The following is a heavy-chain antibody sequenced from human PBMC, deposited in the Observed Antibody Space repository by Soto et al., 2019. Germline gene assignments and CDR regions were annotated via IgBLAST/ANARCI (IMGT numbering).Heavy chain of an antibody. Sequence: AGGSLRLSCAASGFTFSSYEMNWVRQAPGKGLEWVSYISSSGSTIYYADSVKGRFTISRDNAKNSLYLQMNSLRAEDTAVYYCARDVYGGNSGMDAFDIWGQGTMVTVSS. CDR3: ARDVYGGNSGMDAFDI. V-gene: IGHV3-48*03. D-gene: IGHD2-21*02. CDR2: ISSSGSTI. J-gene: IGHJ3*02. CDR1: GFTFSSYE.